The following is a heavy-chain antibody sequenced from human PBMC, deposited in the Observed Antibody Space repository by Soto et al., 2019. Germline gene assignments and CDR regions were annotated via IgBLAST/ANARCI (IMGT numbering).Heavy chain of an antibody. Sequence: SSVKVSCKASGGTFSNYAINWVRQAPGQGLEWMGGIIPIFGTGNYAQKFQGRVTITADESTSTAYLDLSGLRPEDTAVYYCARPVEMATISRSYLFYWGQGTLVTVSS. D-gene: IGHD5-12*01. CDR3: ARPVEMATISRSYLFY. CDR2: IIPIFGTG. CDR1: GGTFSNYA. V-gene: IGHV1-69*13. J-gene: IGHJ4*02.